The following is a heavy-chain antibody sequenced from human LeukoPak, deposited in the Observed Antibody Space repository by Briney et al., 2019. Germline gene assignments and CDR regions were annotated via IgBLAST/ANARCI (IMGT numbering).Heavy chain of an antibody. CDR1: GFTFSEYS. V-gene: IGHV3-23*01. CDR2: IRSNGRDT. D-gene: IGHD2-15*01. Sequence: GGSLRLSCAASGFTFSEYSMGWVRQAPGKGLEWVSNIRSNGRDTYYTDSVKGRFTTSRDNSKNTLYLEMNSLRAEDTAVYYCAKGGYTTCFDPWGQGTLVTVSS. J-gene: IGHJ5*02. CDR3: AKGGYTTCFDP.